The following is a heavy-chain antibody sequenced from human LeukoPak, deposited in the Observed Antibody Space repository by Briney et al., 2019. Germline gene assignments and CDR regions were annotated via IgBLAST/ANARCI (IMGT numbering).Heavy chain of an antibody. CDR1: GFTFSNYW. D-gene: IGHD2-2*01. V-gene: IGHV3-7*02. Sequence: GGSLRLSCAASGFTFSNYWMSWVRQAPGKGLEWVANIKQDGSEKYYVDSVKGRFTISRDNAKNSLYLQMNSLRAEDTAVYYCARQYCSSTSCAFDYWGQGTLVTVSS. CDR2: IKQDGSEK. CDR3: ARQYCSSTSCAFDY. J-gene: IGHJ4*02.